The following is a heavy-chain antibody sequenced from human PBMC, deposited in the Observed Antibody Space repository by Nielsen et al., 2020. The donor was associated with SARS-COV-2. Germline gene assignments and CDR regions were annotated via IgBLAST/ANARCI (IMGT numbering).Heavy chain of an antibody. CDR1: GYTFTSYA. CDR3: ARGDGYRTALSIIWYFDL. V-gene: IGHV7-4-1*02. CDR2: INNNTGYP. Sequence: ASVQVSCKDSGYTFTSYAMNWVRQEPRQGLEWMGWINNNTGYPTYDQGFTGRFVFSLDTSVSTAYLQSSSLKAEDTAVYYCARGDGYRTALSIIWYFDLWGHGTLVTVSS. J-gene: IGHJ2*01. D-gene: IGHD5-24*01.